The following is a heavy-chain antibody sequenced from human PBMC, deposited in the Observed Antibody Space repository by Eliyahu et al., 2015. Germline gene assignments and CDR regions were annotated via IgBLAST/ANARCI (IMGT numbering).Heavy chain of an antibody. CDR1: GGSTSSYY. CDR3: ARAPYTGTSFRGMDV. Sequence: QVQLQESGPRLVKPSETLSLNCTVSGGSTSSYYWSWXRQSAGKGMEWIGRISSSGGTNYNPSLKSRVTMSVDTSKNQFSLKLNSVTAADTAVYYCARAPYTGTSFRGMDVWGQGTTVTVSS. CDR2: ISSSGGT. V-gene: IGHV4-4*07. D-gene: IGHD1-26*01. J-gene: IGHJ6*02.